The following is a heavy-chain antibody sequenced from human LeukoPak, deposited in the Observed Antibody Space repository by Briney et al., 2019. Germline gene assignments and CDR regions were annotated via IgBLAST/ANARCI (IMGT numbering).Heavy chain of an antibody. Sequence: PSETLSLTCTVSGGSISSYYWSWIRQPPGKGLEWIGYIYYSGSTNYNPSLKSRVTISVDTSKNQFSLKLSSVTAADTAVYHCARHLRSFKRTFDYWGQGTLVTVSS. CDR3: ARHLRSFKRTFDY. J-gene: IGHJ4*02. V-gene: IGHV4-59*08. D-gene: IGHD1-26*01. CDR1: GGSISSYY. CDR2: IYYSGST.